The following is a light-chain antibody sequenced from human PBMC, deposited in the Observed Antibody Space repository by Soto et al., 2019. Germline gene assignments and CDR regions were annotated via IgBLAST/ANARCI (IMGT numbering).Light chain of an antibody. CDR3: QNFRSSAIS. J-gene: IGKJ4*01. V-gene: IGKV1-13*02. CDR1: QGIGSA. CDR2: DAS. Sequence: AIQLTQSPSSLSASVGDRVSITRRASQGIGSALAWYQLKPGAAPALLIYDASTLESGVPSRFSGSRSGADFTLTISSLQPEDFAAYYCQNFRSSAISFGGGTKVDIK.